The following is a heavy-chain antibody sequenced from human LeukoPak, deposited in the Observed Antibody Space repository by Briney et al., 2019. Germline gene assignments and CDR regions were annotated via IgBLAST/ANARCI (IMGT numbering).Heavy chain of an antibody. Sequence: GGSLRLSCAASGFTFNTYAMSWVRQTPGKGLEWVSAISGSGGSTYYADSVKGRFTISRDNSKNTLYLQMNSLRAEDTAVYYCAKYGSGAAGDAYDAFDIWGQGTMVTVSS. D-gene: IGHD6-13*01. CDR1: GFTFNTYA. CDR2: ISGSGGST. CDR3: AKYGSGAAGDAYDAFDI. V-gene: IGHV3-23*01. J-gene: IGHJ3*02.